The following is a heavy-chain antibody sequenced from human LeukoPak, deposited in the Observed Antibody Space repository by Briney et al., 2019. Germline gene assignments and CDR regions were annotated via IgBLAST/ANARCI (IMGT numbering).Heavy chain of an antibody. D-gene: IGHD3-9*01. J-gene: IGHJ6*03. CDR2: VSGSGSVT. Sequence: GGSLRLSCAVSGFTFRSYAMNWVRQAPGKGLEWVSSVSGSGSVTFYGDSVKGRFTISRDNSKNTLYLQMDSLRAEDTAVYYCAKAPYDNKYYYMGVWGRGTTVTVSS. V-gene: IGHV3-23*01. CDR3: AKAPYDNKYYYMGV. CDR1: GFTFRSYA.